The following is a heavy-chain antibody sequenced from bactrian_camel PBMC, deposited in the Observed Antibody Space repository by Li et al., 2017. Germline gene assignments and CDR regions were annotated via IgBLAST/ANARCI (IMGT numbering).Heavy chain of an antibody. CDR2: IKTEYDTT. V-gene: IGHV3S54*01. CDR1: GDTVNIHC. D-gene: IGHD4*01. J-gene: IGHJ6*01. Sequence: HVQLVESGGGSVQAGGSLKLSCAASGDTVNIHCVGWFRQAPGKEREVVGNIKTEYDTTFYADSVKGRFTISQDAAKNTVYLQMNSLKPQDTAMYYCATNKRPGAGALSVAGYNAWGQGTQVTVS. CDR3: ATNKRPGAGALSVAGYNA.